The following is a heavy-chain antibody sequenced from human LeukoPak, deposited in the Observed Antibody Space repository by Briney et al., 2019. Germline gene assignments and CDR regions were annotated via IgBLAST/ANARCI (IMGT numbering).Heavy chain of an antibody. D-gene: IGHD3-22*01. V-gene: IGHV3-48*01. CDR3: ARGGYENSGYYSGAGARADY. J-gene: IGHJ4*02. Sequence: PGGSLRLSCAASGFTFSSYSMNWVRQAPGKGLEWIAYTSFSGATIYYAGSVRGRFTISRDNAQNSLYLQMNSLRAEDTAVYHCARGGYENSGYYSGAGARADYWGQGTLVTVSS. CDR2: TSFSGATI. CDR1: GFTFSSYS.